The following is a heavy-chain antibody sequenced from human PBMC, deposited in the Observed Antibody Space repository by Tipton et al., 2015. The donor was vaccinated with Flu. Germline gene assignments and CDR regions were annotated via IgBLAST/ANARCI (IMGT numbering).Heavy chain of an antibody. CDR1: GLTFSSYW. CDR2: INSDGSST. V-gene: IGHV3-74*01. D-gene: IGHD3-22*01. J-gene: IGHJ6*02. Sequence: SLRLSCASSGLTFSSYWIHWVRQAPGKGLVWVSRINSDGSSTSYAESVKGRFTISRDNAKNTVYLQMNSLRAEDTAVYYCARDRVEDSSGYYYVYYYGMDGWGQGTTVTVSS. CDR3: ARDRVEDSSGYYYVYYYGMDG.